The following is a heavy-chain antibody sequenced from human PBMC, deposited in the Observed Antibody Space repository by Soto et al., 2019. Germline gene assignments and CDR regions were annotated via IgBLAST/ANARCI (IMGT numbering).Heavy chain of an antibody. D-gene: IGHD3-10*01. CDR3: ATGRVSFGSEY. CDR2: IYYNGNI. CDR1: GGSITSYY. J-gene: IGHJ4*02. V-gene: IGHV4-59*01. Sequence: QVQLQESGPGLVKPLETLSLTCTVPGGSITSYYLSWVRQPPGKGLEWIGYIYYNGNIYYNPSLKRRLTISLDTFKNQFSLRLSSVTAADTAVYYCATGRVSFGSEYWGQGTLVTVSS.